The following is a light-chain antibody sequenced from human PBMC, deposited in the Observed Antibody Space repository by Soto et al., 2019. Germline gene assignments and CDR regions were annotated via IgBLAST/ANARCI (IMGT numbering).Light chain of an antibody. CDR1: QSISTW. CDR3: QQSYSAPQVT. CDR2: DAS. V-gene: IGKV1-5*01. J-gene: IGKJ4*01. Sequence: DLDMPLSPPTLSASFGDRVTITWRASQSISTWLAWYQQKPGKAPKLLIYDASSLEGGVPSRFSGSGSGTEFTLTISGLQPDDFATYYCQQSYSAPQVTFGGGTKVDIK.